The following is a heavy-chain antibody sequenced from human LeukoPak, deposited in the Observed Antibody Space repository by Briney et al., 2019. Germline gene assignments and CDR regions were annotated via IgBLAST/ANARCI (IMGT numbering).Heavy chain of an antibody. CDR2: VSGSGGSA. CDR3: AKGSKGYGSGSHDY. D-gene: IGHD3-10*01. J-gene: IGHJ4*02. Sequence: PGGSLRLSCAASGFTFRTYAMSWVRQAPGEGLQWVSTVSGSGGSAFYADSVRGRFIISRDNHNNVVYLQMDSLRVEDTAVYYCAKGSKGYGSGSHDYWGRGTQVTVSS. CDR1: GFTFRTYA. V-gene: IGHV3-23*01.